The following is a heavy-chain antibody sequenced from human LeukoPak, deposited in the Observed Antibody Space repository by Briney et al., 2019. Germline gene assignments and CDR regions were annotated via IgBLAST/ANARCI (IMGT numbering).Heavy chain of an antibody. D-gene: IGHD3-9*01. CDR1: GYSFTSYW. CDR3: ARQDYEILTGSYGMGV. Sequence: GESLKISCKGSGYSFTSYWSSWVRQLPGKGPEWMGRIDPSDSYTNYSPSFQGHVTISADKSISTAYLQWSSLRASDTAIYYCARQDYEILTGSYGMGVWGKGTTVTVSS. V-gene: IGHV5-10-1*01. J-gene: IGHJ6*04. CDR2: IDPSDSYT.